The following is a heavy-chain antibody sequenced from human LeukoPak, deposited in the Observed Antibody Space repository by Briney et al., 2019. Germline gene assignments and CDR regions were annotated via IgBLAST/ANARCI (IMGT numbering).Heavy chain of an antibody. CDR1: GFTFSSYW. Sequence: GGSLRLSCAASGFTFSSYWMSWVRQAPGKGLEWVANIKQDGSVKYYVDSVKGRFTISRDNAKNSLYLQMNSLRVEDTGLYYCATHFFSYYMDVWGKGTTVTVSS. CDR3: ATHFFSYYMDV. V-gene: IGHV3-7*01. J-gene: IGHJ6*03. CDR2: IKQDGSVK.